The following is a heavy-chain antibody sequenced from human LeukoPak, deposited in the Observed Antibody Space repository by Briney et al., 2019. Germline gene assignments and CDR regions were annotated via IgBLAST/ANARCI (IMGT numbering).Heavy chain of an antibody. J-gene: IGHJ4*02. CDR1: GDSISSGHY. CDR2: IYQSGTT. D-gene: IGHD6-13*01. V-gene: IGHV4-38-2*02. Sequence: SETLSLTCTVSGDSISSGHYWGWIRQPPGKGLECIGSIYQSGTTYYNPSLKSRVTISVDTSKNQFSLKLSSVTAADTAVYYCARGSWYLVWGQGTLVTVSS. CDR3: ARGSWYLV.